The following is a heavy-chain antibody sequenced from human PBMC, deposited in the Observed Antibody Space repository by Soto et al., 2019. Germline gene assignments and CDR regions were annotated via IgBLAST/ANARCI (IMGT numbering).Heavy chain of an antibody. Sequence: QVQLHESGPGLVKPSETLSPTCSVSGGSITSYYWTWIRQPAGQGLEWIGRFHTSGISNYNPSLKSRVTMSADTSKNHFSLRLRSVTAADTAMYYCARVSNGQFYNWFDPWGQGALVTVSS. CDR1: GGSITSYY. V-gene: IGHV4-4*07. CDR3: ARVSNGQFYNWFDP. CDR2: FHTSGIS. J-gene: IGHJ5*02.